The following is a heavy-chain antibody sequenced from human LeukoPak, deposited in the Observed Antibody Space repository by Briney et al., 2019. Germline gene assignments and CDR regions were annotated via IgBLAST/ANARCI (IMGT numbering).Heavy chain of an antibody. CDR2: VYYSGST. D-gene: IGHD3-9*01. Sequence: SETLSLTCTVSGGSISTYFWSWIRQPPGKGLEWIGYVYYSGSTNYNPSLKSRVTISVDMSKNQFSLKLTSVTAADTAVYYCARGRYSAGDNWFDPWGQGTLVTVSS. CDR3: ARGRYSAGDNWFDP. J-gene: IGHJ5*02. V-gene: IGHV4-59*01. CDR1: GGSISTYF.